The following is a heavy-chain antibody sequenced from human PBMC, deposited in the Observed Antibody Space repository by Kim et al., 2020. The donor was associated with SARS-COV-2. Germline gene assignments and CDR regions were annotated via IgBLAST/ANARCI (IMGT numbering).Heavy chain of an antibody. D-gene: IGHD3-16*01. J-gene: IGHJ4*02. CDR2: RTT. V-gene: IGHV3-74*01. CDR3: ARGGSGSLDY. Sequence: RTTSYADSVKGRVTISGDNAKNTLDLQMNSLRAEDTAVYYCARGGSGSLDYWGQGTLVTVSS.